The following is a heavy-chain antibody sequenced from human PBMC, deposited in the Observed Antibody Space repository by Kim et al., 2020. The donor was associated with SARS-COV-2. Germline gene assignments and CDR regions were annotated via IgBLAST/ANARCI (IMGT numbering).Heavy chain of an antibody. D-gene: IGHD6-13*01. V-gene: IGHV1-18*01. CDR3: ARVGIATTGTPIDY. CDR1: GYTFTSFG. J-gene: IGHJ4*02. Sequence: ASVKVSCKASGYTFTSFGISWVRQAPGQGLEWMGWISAYNGNTNSAQKLQGRVTMTTDTSTSTAYMELRSLRSDDTAVYYCARVGIATTGTPIDYWGQGTLVTVSS. CDR2: ISAYNGNT.